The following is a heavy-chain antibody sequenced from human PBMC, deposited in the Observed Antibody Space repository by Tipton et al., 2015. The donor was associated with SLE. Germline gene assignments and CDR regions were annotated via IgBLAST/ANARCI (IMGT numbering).Heavy chain of an antibody. CDR2: INHSGST. Sequence: TLSLTCAVYGGSFSGYYWSWIRQPPGKGLEWIGEINHSGSTNYNPSLKSRVTISVDTSKNQFSLKLSSVTAADTAVYYCARASRIGDIWGQGTMVTVSS. J-gene: IGHJ3*02. CDR1: GGSFSGYY. D-gene: IGHD3-22*01. V-gene: IGHV4-34*01. CDR3: ARASRIGDI.